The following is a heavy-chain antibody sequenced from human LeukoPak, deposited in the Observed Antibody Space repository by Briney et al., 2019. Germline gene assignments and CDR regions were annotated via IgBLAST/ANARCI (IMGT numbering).Heavy chain of an antibody. J-gene: IGHJ3*02. Sequence: GGSLRLFCAASGFTFSSYAMSWARQAPGKGLEWVSAIGGSGGSTYYADSVKGRFTISRDNSKNTLYLQMNSLRAEDTAVYYCAKDRPPTTSRVDAFDIWGQGTMVTVSS. CDR3: AKDRPPTTSRVDAFDI. CDR2: IGGSGGST. V-gene: IGHV3-23*01. CDR1: GFTFSSYA. D-gene: IGHD1-14*01.